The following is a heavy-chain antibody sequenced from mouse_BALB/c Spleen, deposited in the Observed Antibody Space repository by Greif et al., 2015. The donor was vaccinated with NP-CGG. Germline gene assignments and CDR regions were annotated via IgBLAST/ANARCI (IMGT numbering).Heavy chain of an antibody. Sequence: VQLQQSGAELVRPGSSVKISCKASGYAFSSYWMNWVKQRPGQGLEWIGQIYPGDGDTNYNGKFKGKATLTADKSSSTAYMQLSSLTSEDSAVYFCARYDYGYYAMDYWGQGTSVTVSS. D-gene: IGHD2-4*01. CDR3: ARYDYGYYAMDY. CDR2: IYPGDGDT. CDR1: GYAFSSYW. J-gene: IGHJ4*01. V-gene: IGHV1-80*01.